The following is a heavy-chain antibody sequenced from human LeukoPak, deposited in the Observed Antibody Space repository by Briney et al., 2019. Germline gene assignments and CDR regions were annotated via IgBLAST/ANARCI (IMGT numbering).Heavy chain of an antibody. V-gene: IGHV3-30*02. CDR1: GFTFSSYG. CDR3: AKDLAPKYRSNAFDI. Sequence: GGSLRLSCAASGFTFSSYGVHWVRQAPGKGLEWVAFIRYDGSNKYYADSVKGRFTISRDNSKNSLYLQMNSLRAEDTALYYFAKDLAPKYRSNAFDIWGQGTMVTVSS. CDR2: IRYDGSNK. D-gene: IGHD2-2*01. J-gene: IGHJ3*02.